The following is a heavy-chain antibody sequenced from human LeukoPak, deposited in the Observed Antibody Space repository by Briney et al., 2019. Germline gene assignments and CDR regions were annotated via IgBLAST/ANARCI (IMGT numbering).Heavy chain of an antibody. CDR2: IFHSGST. CDR3: ARERPTGSGFDP. V-gene: IGHV4-59*12. D-gene: IGHD3-10*01. CDR1: GGSISNYY. J-gene: IGHJ5*02. Sequence: SETLSLTCTVSGGSISNYYWSWIRQPPGEGLEWIGYIFHSGSTYYNPSLKSRVTISVDRSKNQFSLKLSSVTAADTAVYYCARERPTGSGFDPWGQGTLVTVSS.